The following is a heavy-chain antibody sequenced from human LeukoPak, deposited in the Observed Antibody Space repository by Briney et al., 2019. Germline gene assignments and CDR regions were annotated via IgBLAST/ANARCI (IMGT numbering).Heavy chain of an antibody. CDR2: ISSSSRTI. D-gene: IGHD1-26*01. CDR1: GFTFSSYS. Sequence: GGSLRLSCAASGFTFSSYSMNWVRQAPGKGLGWVSYISSSSRTIYYADSVKGRFTISRDNAKNSLYLQMNSLRAEDTAVYYCARLGAEDGGVDYWGQGTLVTVSS. CDR3: ARLGAEDGGVDY. V-gene: IGHV3-48*01. J-gene: IGHJ4*02.